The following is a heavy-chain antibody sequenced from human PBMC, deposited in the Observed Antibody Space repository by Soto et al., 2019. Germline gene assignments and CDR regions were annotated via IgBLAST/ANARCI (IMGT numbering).Heavy chain of an antibody. V-gene: IGHV3-48*01. Sequence: GGSLSLSCAASGFTFSSYSMNWVRQAPGKGLEWVSYISSSSSTIYYADSVKGRFTISRDNAKNSLYLQMNSLRAEDTAVYYCARHPERIAQIGWFDPWRQGTLVTVSS. D-gene: IGHD6-13*01. CDR1: GFTFSSYS. CDR3: ARHPERIAQIGWFDP. J-gene: IGHJ5*02. CDR2: ISSSSSTI.